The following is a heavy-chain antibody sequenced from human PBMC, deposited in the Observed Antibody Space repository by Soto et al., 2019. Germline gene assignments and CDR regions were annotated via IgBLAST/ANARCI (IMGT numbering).Heavy chain of an antibody. CDR3: ARDKATVGGYNLYDP. V-gene: IGHV4-4*02. J-gene: IGHJ5*02. CDR2: IYHSGST. CDR1: GGSIRSSHW. D-gene: IGHD3-16*01. Sequence: LSLTCTVSGGSIRSSHWWSWVRQPPGKGLERIGEIYHSGSTNLDPSFKSRVTLSVDKSKNQFSLKLTSVTAADTAVYYCARDKATVGGYNLYDPWGQGILVTVSS.